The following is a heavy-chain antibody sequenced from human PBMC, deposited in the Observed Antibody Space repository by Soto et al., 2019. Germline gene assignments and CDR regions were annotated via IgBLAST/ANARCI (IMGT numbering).Heavy chain of an antibody. V-gene: IGHV3-48*03. CDR1: GFTFSSYE. CDR3: AREVVVFGVIIPTPMDV. J-gene: IGHJ6*02. CDR2: ISSSGSTI. Sequence: GGSLRLSCAASGFTFSSYEMNWVRQAPGKGLEWVSYISSSGSTIYYADSVKGRFTISRDNAKDSLYLQMNSLRAEDTAVYYCAREVVVFGVIIPTPMDVWGQGTTVTVSS. D-gene: IGHD3-22*01.